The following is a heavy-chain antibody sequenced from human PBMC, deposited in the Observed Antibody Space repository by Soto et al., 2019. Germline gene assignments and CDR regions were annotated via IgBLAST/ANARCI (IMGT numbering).Heavy chain of an antibody. J-gene: IGHJ4*02. CDR1: GGTFSSYA. CDR2: IIPIFGTA. V-gene: IGHV1-69*13. Sequence: EASVKVSCXASGGTFSSYAISWVRQAPGQGLEWMGGIIPIFGTANYAQKFQGRVTITADESTSTAYMELSSLRSEDTAVYYCARDSHVGYSSSWYDGDYWGQGTLVTVSS. CDR3: ARDSHVGYSSSWYDGDY. D-gene: IGHD6-13*01.